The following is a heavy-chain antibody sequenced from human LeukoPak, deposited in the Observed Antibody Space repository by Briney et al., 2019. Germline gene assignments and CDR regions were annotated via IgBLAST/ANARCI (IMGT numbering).Heavy chain of an antibody. J-gene: IGHJ4*02. V-gene: IGHV1-46*01. CDR3: VREEAHTYNFDF. CDR1: GYTFTSYH. CDR2: LKSSGDTT. D-gene: IGHD5-18*01. Sequence: GASVKVSCKTSGYTFTSYHMHWVRQAPGRGLEWVGILKSSGDTTVYAQKFQGRVTVTRDTSTSTVYMELSSLSSEDTALYYCVREEAHTYNFDFWGPGTLVTVSS.